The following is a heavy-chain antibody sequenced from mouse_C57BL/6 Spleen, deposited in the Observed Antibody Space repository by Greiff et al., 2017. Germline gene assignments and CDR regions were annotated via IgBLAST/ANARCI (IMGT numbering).Heavy chain of an antibody. V-gene: IGHV1-80*01. J-gene: IGHJ4*01. Sequence: VKVVESGAELVKPGASVKISCKASGYAFSSYWMNWVKQRPGKGLEWIGQIYPGDGDTNYNGKFKGKATLTADKSSSTAYMQLSSLTSEDSAVYFCARELTGTSAMDYWGQGTSVTVSS. D-gene: IGHD4-1*01. CDR2: IYPGDGDT. CDR3: ARELTGTSAMDY. CDR1: GYAFSSYW.